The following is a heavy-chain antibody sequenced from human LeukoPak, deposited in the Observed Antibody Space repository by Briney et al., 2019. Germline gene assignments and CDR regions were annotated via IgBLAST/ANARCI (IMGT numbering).Heavy chain of an antibody. J-gene: IGHJ3*02. Sequence: ASVKVSCKATGYTFTSYDINWVRQATGQGLEWMGWMNPNSGNTGYAQKFQGRVTMTRNTSISTAYMELSSLRSEDTAVYYCARPSYITIFGVVIRDAFDIWGQGTMVTVSS. CDR2: MNPNSGNT. CDR3: ARPSYITIFGVVIRDAFDI. CDR1: GYTFTSYD. V-gene: IGHV1-8*01. D-gene: IGHD3-3*01.